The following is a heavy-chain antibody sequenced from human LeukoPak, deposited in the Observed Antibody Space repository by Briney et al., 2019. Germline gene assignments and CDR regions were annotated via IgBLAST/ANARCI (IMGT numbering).Heavy chain of an antibody. D-gene: IGHD5-18*01. J-gene: IGHJ4*02. V-gene: IGHV3-30-3*01. CDR2: ISNDGSNE. Sequence: GGSLRLSCAASGFTFSRFAMYWVRQAPGKGLEWVAIISNDGSNEYYADSVKGRFTISRDNSKNTLYLQMNSLRAEDTAMYYCARGQLWLLSYWGQGTLVTVSS. CDR1: GFTFSRFA. CDR3: ARGQLWLLSY.